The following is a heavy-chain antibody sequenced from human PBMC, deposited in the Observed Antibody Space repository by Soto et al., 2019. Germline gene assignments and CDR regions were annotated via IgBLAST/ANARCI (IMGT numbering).Heavy chain of an antibody. V-gene: IGHV3-64*02. CDR1: GFTFSSYA. J-gene: IGHJ4*02. Sequence: LRLSCAASGFTFSSYAMHWVRQAPGKGLEYVSAISSNGGSTYYADSVKGRFTISRDNSKNTLYLQMGSLRAEDMAVYYCARSTVTKWYYFDYWGQGTLVTVYS. CDR2: ISSNGGST. CDR3: ARSTVTKWYYFDY. D-gene: IGHD2-8*01.